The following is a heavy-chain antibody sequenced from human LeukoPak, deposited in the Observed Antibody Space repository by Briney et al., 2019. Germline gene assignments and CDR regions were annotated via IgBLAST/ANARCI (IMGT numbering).Heavy chain of an antibody. V-gene: IGHV4-61*01. Sequence: SETLYLTCAVSGGSVSSGTYYWTWIRQPPGKGLEWIGYIHYSGSTNYNPSLKSRVTISVDTSKNQFSLKLSSVTAADTAVYYCARTMVGATFYFDFWGQGTLVTVSS. J-gene: IGHJ4*02. CDR1: GGSVSSGTYY. CDR2: IHYSGST. CDR3: ARTMVGATFYFDF. D-gene: IGHD1-26*01.